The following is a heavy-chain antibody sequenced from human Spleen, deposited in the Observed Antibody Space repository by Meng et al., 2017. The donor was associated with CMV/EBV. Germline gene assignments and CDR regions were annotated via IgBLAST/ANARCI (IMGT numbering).Heavy chain of an antibody. Sequence: GESLKISCAASGFTFSSYWMSWVRQAPGKGLEWVGNIKQDGSEKYYVDSVKGRFTISRANARNSLFLQMNSLRAEDTAVYYCVSGGAGLSKGLDYWGQGTLVTVSS. CDR2: IKQDGSEK. D-gene: IGHD6-19*01. CDR1: GFTFSSYW. V-gene: IGHV3-7*03. J-gene: IGHJ4*02. CDR3: VSGGAGLSKGLDY.